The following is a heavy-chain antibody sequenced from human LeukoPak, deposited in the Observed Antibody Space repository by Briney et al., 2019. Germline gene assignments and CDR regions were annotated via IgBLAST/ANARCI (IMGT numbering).Heavy chain of an antibody. V-gene: IGHV3-23*01. J-gene: IGHJ4*02. CDR1: GFTFRRYA. CDR2: MSGSNGRT. Sequence: GGSLRLSCAASGFTFRRYAMSWVRQSPGKGLEWVSTMSGSNGRTYYVDSVRGRFTISRDNSKNTLYLQMNSLRGEDTAVYYCAKENDIVVVPSAVDSWGQGTLVTVSS. CDR3: AKENDIVVVPSAVDS. D-gene: IGHD2-2*01.